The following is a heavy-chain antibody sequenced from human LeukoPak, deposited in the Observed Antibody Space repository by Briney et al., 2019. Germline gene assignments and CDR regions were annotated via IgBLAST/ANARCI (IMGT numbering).Heavy chain of an antibody. Sequence: GGSLRLSCAASGFTFSSYEMNWVRQAPGKGLEWVSYISSSGSTIYYADSVKGRFTISRDNAKNSLYLQMNSLRAEDTAVYYCARVTTMVRGVIIGFDYWGQGTLVTVSS. CDR2: ISSSGSTI. CDR1: GFTFSSYE. D-gene: IGHD3-10*01. V-gene: IGHV3-48*03. J-gene: IGHJ4*02. CDR3: ARVTTMVRGVIIGFDY.